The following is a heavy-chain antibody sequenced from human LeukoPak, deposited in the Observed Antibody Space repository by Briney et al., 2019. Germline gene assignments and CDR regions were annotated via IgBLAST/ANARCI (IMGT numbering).Heavy chain of an antibody. J-gene: IGHJ1*01. CDR2: ISYHGSKR. CDR3: ARESTVTPSSYFYMGV. D-gene: IGHD2-2*01. V-gene: IGHV3-30*09. CDR1: VYNFSIYE. Sequence: GGSLRLSCAASVYNFSIYEMHWVRQAPGKGLEWVATISYHGSKRYFVDSVRGLFAISRDNSRDTLFLQINTLRGEHTAIYYFARESTVTPSSYFYMGVWGQGTLVTVYS.